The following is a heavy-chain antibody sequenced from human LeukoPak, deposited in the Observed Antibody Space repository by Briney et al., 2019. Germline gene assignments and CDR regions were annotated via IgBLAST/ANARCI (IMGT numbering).Heavy chain of an antibody. D-gene: IGHD4-23*01. J-gene: IGHJ1*01. CDR1: TFTFSSYG. V-gene: IGHV3-23*01. CDR2: ISGSGGYT. CDR3: AKDRYGGNSVIFSEYFQH. Sequence: GGTLRLSCAASTFTFSSYGMIWVRQAPGKGPEWVSTISGSGGYTYYADSVKGRFTISRDNSKSTLYLQMNSLRAEDTAVYYCAKDRYGGNSVIFSEYFQHWGQGTLVTVSS.